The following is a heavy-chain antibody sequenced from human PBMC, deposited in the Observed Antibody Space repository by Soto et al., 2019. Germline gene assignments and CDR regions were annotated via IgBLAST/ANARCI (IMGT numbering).Heavy chain of an antibody. Sequence: GVSLRLSCVASGFSFSNYNMNWVRQAPGKGLEWVSYITDSSDTVHYADSVRGRFTISRDNAESSLYLQMNSLRAEDTAVYYCARDLSPYYYGSGGYGMDVWGQGTTVTVSS. CDR3: ARDLSPYYYGSGGYGMDV. V-gene: IGHV3-48*01. CDR1: GFSFSNYN. CDR2: ITDSSDTV. J-gene: IGHJ6*02. D-gene: IGHD3-10*01.